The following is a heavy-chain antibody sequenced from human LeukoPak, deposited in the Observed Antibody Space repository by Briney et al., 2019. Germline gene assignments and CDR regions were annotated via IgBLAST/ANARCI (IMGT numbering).Heavy chain of an antibody. CDR2: ISGSGGST. CDR3: AKGASRRDYEVHDAFDI. CDR1: GFTFSSYA. J-gene: IGHJ3*02. V-gene: IGHV3-23*01. Sequence: GGSLRLSCAASGFTFSSYAMSWVRQAPGKGLEWVSAISGSGGSTYYADSVKGRFTISRDNSKNTLYLQMNSLRAEDTAVYYCAKGASRRDYEVHDAFDIWGQGTMVTVSS. D-gene: IGHD4-17*01.